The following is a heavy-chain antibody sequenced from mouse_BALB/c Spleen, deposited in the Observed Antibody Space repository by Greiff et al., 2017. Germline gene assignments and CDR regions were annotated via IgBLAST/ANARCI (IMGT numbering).Heavy chain of an antibody. CDR2: IYPGNVNT. CDR1: GYTFTSYY. Sequence: QVQLQQSGPELVKPGASVRISCKASGYTFTSYYIHWVKQRPGQGLEWIGWIYPGNVNTKYNEKFKGKATLTADKSSSTAYMQLSSMTSEDSAVYFCARSRLYYGYDGGYAMDYWGQGTSVTVSS. CDR3: ARSRLYYGYDGGYAMDY. J-gene: IGHJ4*01. D-gene: IGHD2-2*01. V-gene: IGHV1S56*01.